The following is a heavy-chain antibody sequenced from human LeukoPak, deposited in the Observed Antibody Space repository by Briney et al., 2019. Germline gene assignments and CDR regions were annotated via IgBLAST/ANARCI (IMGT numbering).Heavy chain of an antibody. V-gene: IGHV4-59*01. J-gene: IGHJ6*04. Sequence: SETLSLTCTVSGGSISSYYWSWIRQPPGKGLECIGYIYYSGSTNYNPSLKSRVPISVATSRNQFSLQLSSVTAADPAVYYCARGGTVRTGMAVWGKGPTVTVS. D-gene: IGHD1-26*01. CDR3: ARGGTVRTGMAV. CDR1: GGSISSYY. CDR2: IYYSGST.